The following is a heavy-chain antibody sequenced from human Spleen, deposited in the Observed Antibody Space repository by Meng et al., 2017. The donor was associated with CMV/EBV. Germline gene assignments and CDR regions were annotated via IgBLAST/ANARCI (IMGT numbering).Heavy chain of an antibody. Sequence: GGSLRLSCAASGFTFSPYAMNWVRQAPGKGLEWVSSISTSSAFIYYADSVKGRFTISRDNAKNSLYLQMNSLRAEDTAFYYCAKGGASSWYGEGVDYWGQGTLVTVSS. CDR1: GFTFSPYA. D-gene: IGHD6-13*01. J-gene: IGHJ4*02. CDR3: AKGGASSWYGEGVDY. CDR2: ISTSSAFI. V-gene: IGHV3-21*04.